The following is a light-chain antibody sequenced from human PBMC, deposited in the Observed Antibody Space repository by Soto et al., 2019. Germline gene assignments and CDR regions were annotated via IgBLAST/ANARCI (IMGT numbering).Light chain of an antibody. CDR1: SSNIGSNY. J-gene: IGLJ1*01. Sequence: QSVLTQPPSVSAAPGQKVTISCSGSSSNIGSNYVSWYQQLPGTAPKLLIYENNKRPSGIPDRFSGSKSGTSATLGITGLQTGDEADYYCGTWDSSLSDYVFGTGTKLTVL. V-gene: IGLV1-51*02. CDR3: GTWDSSLSDYV. CDR2: ENN.